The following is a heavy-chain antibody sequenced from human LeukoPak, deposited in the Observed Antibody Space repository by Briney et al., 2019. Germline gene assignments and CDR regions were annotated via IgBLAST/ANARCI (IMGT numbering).Heavy chain of an antibody. Sequence: GGSLRLSCAASGFTFSSYAMHWVRQAPGKGLEWVAVISYDGSNKYYADSVKGRFTISRDNSKNTLYLQMNSLRAEDTAVYYCARDPNYYDSSGYYSVYYWGQGTLVTVSS. J-gene: IGHJ4*02. CDR2: ISYDGSNK. D-gene: IGHD3-22*01. V-gene: IGHV3-30-3*01. CDR1: GFTFSSYA. CDR3: ARDPNYYDSSGYYSVYY.